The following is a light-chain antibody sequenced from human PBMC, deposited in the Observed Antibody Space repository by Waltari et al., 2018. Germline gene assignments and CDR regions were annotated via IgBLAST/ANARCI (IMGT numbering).Light chain of an antibody. Sequence: QLVLTQSPSASASLGASVTLTCTLSSGHSHYAIAWHQQQPKKGPRYLMKLNGDGSHTKGDGIPDRFSGSSSGAERFLTISSLQSEDEGDYYCQTWDTDIHVVFGGGTKLIVL. J-gene: IGLJ2*01. V-gene: IGLV4-69*01. CDR1: SGHSHYA. CDR3: QTWDTDIHVV. CDR2: LNGDGSH.